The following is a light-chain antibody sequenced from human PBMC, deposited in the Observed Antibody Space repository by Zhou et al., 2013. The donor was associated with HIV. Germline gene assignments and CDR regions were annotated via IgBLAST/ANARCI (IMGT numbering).Light chain of an antibody. Sequence: DIQMTQSPSSLSASVGDSVSIICRASQNVVTYVNWYQHTSGKAPKLLIYGASTLHSGVPSRFSGSGSGTDFTLTISGLQPEDFATYYCQHTFTTPITFGGGTRVEIK. V-gene: IGKV1-39*01. J-gene: IGKJ4*01. CDR3: QHTFTTPIT. CDR1: QNVVTY. CDR2: GAS.